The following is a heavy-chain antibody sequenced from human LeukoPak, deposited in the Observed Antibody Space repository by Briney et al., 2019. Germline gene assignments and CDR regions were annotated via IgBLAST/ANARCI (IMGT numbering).Heavy chain of an antibody. V-gene: IGHV4-59*01. Sequence: SETLSLTCTVSGGSISSYYWSWIRQPPGKGLEWIGYIYYSGSTNYNPSLKSRVTISVDTSKNQCSLKLSSVTAADTAVYYCARAAVVTFFDYWGQGTLVTVSS. CDR3: ARAAVVTFFDY. D-gene: IGHD2-21*02. J-gene: IGHJ4*02. CDR1: GGSISSYY. CDR2: IYYSGST.